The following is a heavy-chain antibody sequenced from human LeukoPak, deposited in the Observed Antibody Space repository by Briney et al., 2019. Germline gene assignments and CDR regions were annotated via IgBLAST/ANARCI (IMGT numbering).Heavy chain of an antibody. CDR2: IYRGGST. V-gene: IGHV3-53*01. CDR1: GFTVSSIY. Sequence: GGSLRLSCAASGFTVSSIYMSWVRQAPGKGLEWVSIIYRGGSTYYADSVKGRFTISRDNSKNTLYLQMNSLRSEDTATYYCCDGMDVWGQGTTVAVSS. CDR3: CDGMDV. J-gene: IGHJ6*02.